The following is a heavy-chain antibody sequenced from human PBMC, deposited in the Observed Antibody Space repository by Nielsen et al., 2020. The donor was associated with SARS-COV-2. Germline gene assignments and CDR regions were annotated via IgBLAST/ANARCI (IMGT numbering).Heavy chain of an antibody. V-gene: IGHV3-49*04. CDR1: GFTFGDYA. J-gene: IGHJ6*02. Sequence: GESLKISCTASGFTFGDYAMSWVRQAPGKGLEWVGFIRSKAYGGTTEYAASVKGRFTISRDDSKSIAYLQMNSLRAEDTAVYYCAKERTLGYCSGGSCRGYYGMDVWGQGTTVTVSS. CDR3: AKERTLGYCSGGSCRGYYGMDV. CDR2: IRSKAYGGTT. D-gene: IGHD2-15*01.